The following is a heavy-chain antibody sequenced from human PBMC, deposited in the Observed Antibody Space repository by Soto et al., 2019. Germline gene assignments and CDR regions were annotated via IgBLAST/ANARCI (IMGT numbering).Heavy chain of an antibody. V-gene: IGHV1-8*01. Sequence: ASVKVSCKASGYTFTSYDINWVRQATGQGLEWMGWMNPNSGNTGYAQKFQGRVTMTRNTSISTAYMELGSLRSEDTAVYYCARRISITMMGTSPPAFDIWGQGTMVTVSS. J-gene: IGHJ3*02. D-gene: IGHD3-22*01. CDR1: GYTFTSYD. CDR2: MNPNSGNT. CDR3: ARRISITMMGTSPPAFDI.